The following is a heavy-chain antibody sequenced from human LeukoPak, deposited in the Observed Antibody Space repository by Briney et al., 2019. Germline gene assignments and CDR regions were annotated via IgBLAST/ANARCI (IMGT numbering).Heavy chain of an antibody. CDR2: ISSDGGST. Sequence: GGSLRLSCAASGFTFTTYALHWVRQAPGKGLEYVSAISSDGGSTYYANSVKGRFTVSRDNSKNTLYLQMGSLRAEDMAVYYCARGRYCSSTSCPHDAFDIWGQGTMVTVSS. D-gene: IGHD2-2*01. CDR3: ARGRYCSSTSCPHDAFDI. CDR1: GFTFTTYA. V-gene: IGHV3-64*01. J-gene: IGHJ3*02.